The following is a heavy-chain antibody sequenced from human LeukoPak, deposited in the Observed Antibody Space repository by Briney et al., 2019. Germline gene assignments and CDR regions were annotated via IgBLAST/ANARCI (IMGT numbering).Heavy chain of an antibody. Sequence: PGGSLRLSCAASGFTFSSYEMNWVRQAPGKGLEWVSYISSSGSTIYYADSVKGRFTISRDNAKNSLYLQMNSLRAEDTAVYYCARGGSNSGWYGRDFDYWGQGTLVSVSS. D-gene: IGHD6-19*01. CDR2: ISSSGSTI. CDR3: ARGGSNSGWYGRDFDY. V-gene: IGHV3-48*03. CDR1: GFTFSSYE. J-gene: IGHJ4*02.